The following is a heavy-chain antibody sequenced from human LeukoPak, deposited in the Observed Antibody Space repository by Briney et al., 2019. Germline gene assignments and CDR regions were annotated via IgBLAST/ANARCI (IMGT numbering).Heavy chain of an antibody. CDR2: ISGSGGST. CDR3: AKLDDYGDYLYYFDY. CDR1: SSSSYY. D-gene: IGHD4-17*01. J-gene: IGHJ4*02. V-gene: IGHV3-23*01. Sequence: SSSSYYWGWIRQAPGKGLEWVSAISGSGGSTYYADSVKGRFTISRDNSKNTLYLQMNSLRAEDTAVYYCAKLDDYGDYLYYFDYWGQGTLVTVSS.